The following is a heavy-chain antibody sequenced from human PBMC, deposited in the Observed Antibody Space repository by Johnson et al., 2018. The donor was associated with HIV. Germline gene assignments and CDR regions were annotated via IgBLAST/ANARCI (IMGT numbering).Heavy chain of an antibody. D-gene: IGHD2-8*02. Sequence: VQLVESGGGLVQPGGSLILSCAASGFSFNNYWMHWVRQAPGKGLVWVSRISSDGSSTYYADSVKGRFTISRDNARNTLYLEMNSLRPEDTGVYYCARGSGYSTGAFDVWGQGTMVTVSS. CDR1: GFSFNNYW. CDR2: ISSDGSST. J-gene: IGHJ3*01. CDR3: ARGSGYSTGAFDV. V-gene: IGHV3-74*02.